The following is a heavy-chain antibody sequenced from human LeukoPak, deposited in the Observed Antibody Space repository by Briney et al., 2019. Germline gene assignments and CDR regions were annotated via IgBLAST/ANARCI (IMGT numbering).Heavy chain of an antibody. D-gene: IGHD1-7*01. CDR1: GFTFSDYY. CDR3: ARDWVQNYSDAFDI. J-gene: IGHJ3*02. CDR2: ISSSGSTI. Sequence: EAGGSLRLSCAASGFTFSDYYMSWIRQAPGKGLEWVSYISSSGSTIYYADSVKGRFTISRDNAKNSLYLQMNSLRAEDTAVYYCARDWVQNYSDAFDIWGQGTMVTVSS. V-gene: IGHV3-11*01.